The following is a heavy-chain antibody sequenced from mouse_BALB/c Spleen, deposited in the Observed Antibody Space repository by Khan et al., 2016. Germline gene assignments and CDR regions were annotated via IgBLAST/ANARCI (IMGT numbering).Heavy chain of an antibody. Sequence: QVQLQQSGAELVKPGTSVKLSCKASGYTFTNYDINWVRQRPEQGLEWIGWIFPGDGSSNYNDKFKGKATLTTDTSSSTAYMQLTRLTSADSAVYVCARSGGKGDFDYWGQGTTLTVSS. CDR1: GYTFTNYD. V-gene: IGHV1-85*01. CDR3: ARSGGKGDFDY. D-gene: IGHD1-1*02. J-gene: IGHJ2*01. CDR2: IFPGDGSS.